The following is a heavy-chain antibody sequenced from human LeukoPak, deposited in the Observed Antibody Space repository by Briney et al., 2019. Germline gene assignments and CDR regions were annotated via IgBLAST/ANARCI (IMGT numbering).Heavy chain of an antibody. V-gene: IGHV1-24*01. CDR2: FDPEDGET. J-gene: IGHJ6*02. CDR3: AREVLLWFGDTHGMDV. Sequence: AASVKVSCKVSGYTLTELSMHWVRQAPGKGLEWMGGFDPEDGETIYAQKFQGRVTMTEDTSTDTAYMELSSLRSDDTAVYYCAREVLLWFGDTHGMDVRGQGTTVTVSS. CDR1: GYTLTELS. D-gene: IGHD3-10*01.